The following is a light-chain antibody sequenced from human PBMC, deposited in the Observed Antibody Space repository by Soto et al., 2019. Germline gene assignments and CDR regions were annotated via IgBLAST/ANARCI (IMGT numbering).Light chain of an antibody. J-gene: IGKJ1*01. V-gene: IGKV1-5*01. Sequence: DIQMPQFPSTLSASLAPRVTISCRASQSISSWLAWYQQKPGKAPKLLIYHASTLVSGVPSRFSGSGSGTEFTLTISSLQPDDFATYFCHQYDTYSFGQGTKVDIK. CDR3: HQYDTYS. CDR1: QSISSW. CDR2: HAS.